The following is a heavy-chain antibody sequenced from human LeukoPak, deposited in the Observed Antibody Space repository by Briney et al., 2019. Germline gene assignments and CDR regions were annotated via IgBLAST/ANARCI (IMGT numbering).Heavy chain of an antibody. V-gene: IGHV4-59*01. D-gene: IGHD1-1*01. CDR1: GGSISSYY. CDR3: AREGAGTDHAFDI. CDR2: IYYSGST. J-gene: IGHJ3*02. Sequence: SETLSLTCTVSGGSISSYYWSWIRQPPGKGLEWIGYIYYSGSTNYNPSLKSRVTISVDTSKNQFSLKLSSVTAADTAVYYCAREGAGTDHAFDIWGQGTMVTVSS.